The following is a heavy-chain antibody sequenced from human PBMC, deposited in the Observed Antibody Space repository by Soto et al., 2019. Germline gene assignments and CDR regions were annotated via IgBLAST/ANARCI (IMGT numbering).Heavy chain of an antibody. D-gene: IGHD6-13*01. V-gene: IGHV4-39*01. J-gene: IGHJ4*02. Sequence: SETLSLTCTVSGGSISSSSYYWGWIRQPPGKGLEWIGSIYYSGSTYYNPSLKSRVTISVDTSKNQFSLKLSSVTAADTAVYYCARRQRIFIAAAGTSDDYWGQGTLVTVSS. CDR2: IYYSGST. CDR3: ARRQRIFIAAAGTSDDY. CDR1: GGSISSSSYY.